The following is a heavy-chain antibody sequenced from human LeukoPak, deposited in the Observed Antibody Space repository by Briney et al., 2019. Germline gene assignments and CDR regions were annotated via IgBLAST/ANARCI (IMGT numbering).Heavy chain of an antibody. V-gene: IGHV4-39*01. CDR3: ARQSVRAIAIAARPGNYFDY. CDR2: INYSGNT. D-gene: IGHD6-6*01. CDR1: GGSISSSSDY. Sequence: SETLSLTCTVSGGSISSSSDYWGWIRQPPGKGLEWIGSINYSGNTYYNPSLKSRVTISLDTSKNQFSLKLSSVTAADTAVYYCARQSVRAIAIAARPGNYFDYWGQGTLVTVSS. J-gene: IGHJ4*02.